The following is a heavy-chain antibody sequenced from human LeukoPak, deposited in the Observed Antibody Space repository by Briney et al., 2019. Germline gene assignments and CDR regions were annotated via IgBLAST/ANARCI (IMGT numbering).Heavy chain of an antibody. Sequence: GGSLRLSCGASGFSFSSYWMAWVRQAPGKGLEWVANIRKDGSNIHYVDSVKGRFTISRDNAKSLLYLQMNSLRGEDTALYYCARERIATASAGDYWGQGTLVTVSS. CDR1: GFSFSSYW. CDR3: ARERIATASAGDY. J-gene: IGHJ4*02. V-gene: IGHV3-7*01. D-gene: IGHD6-13*01. CDR2: IRKDGSNI.